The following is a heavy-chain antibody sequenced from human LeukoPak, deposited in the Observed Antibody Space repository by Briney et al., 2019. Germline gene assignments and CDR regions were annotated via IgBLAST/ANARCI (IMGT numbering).Heavy chain of an antibody. CDR2: IYYSGST. D-gene: IGHD1-26*01. V-gene: IGHV4-59*01. J-gene: IGHJ5*02. CDR3: ARDGATMGFNWFDP. CDR1: GGSISSYY. Sequence: SETLSLTCTVSGGSISSYYWSWIQQPPGKGLEWIGYIYYSGSTNYNPSLKSRVTISVDTSKNQLSLKLSSVIAADTAVYYCARDGATMGFNWFDPWGQGTLVTVSS.